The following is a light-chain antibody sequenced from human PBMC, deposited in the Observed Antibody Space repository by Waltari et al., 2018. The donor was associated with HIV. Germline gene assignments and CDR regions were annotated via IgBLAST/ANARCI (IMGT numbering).Light chain of an antibody. CDR2: GAS. J-gene: IGKJ4*01. V-gene: IGKV3-20*01. Sequence: EIVLTQSPGTLSLSPGERATLSCRASQSVSSSFLAWYQQKPGQAPRLLSYGASSRATGIPDRFSGSGSGTDFTLTIRRLEPEDFAVYYCQQYGTSRTFGGGTKVEIK. CDR3: QQYGTSRT. CDR1: QSVSSSF.